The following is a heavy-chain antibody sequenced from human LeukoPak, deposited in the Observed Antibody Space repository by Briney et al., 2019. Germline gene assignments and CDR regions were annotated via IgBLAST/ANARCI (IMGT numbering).Heavy chain of an antibody. V-gene: IGHV1-2*02. Sequence: EASVKVSYKASGYTFTGYYMHWVRQAPGQGLEWMGWINPNTGDTNYAQKFQGRVTMSRDTSITTVYMEISRLTSDDTALFYWAVAPGDYWGQGTLVTVSS. CDR2: INPNTGDT. CDR3: AVAPGDY. J-gene: IGHJ4*02. D-gene: IGHD2-21*01. CDR1: GYTFTGYY.